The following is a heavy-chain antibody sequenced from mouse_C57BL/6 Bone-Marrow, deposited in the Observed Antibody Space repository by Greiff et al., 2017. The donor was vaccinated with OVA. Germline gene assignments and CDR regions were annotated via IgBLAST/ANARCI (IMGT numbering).Heavy chain of an antibody. V-gene: IGHV3-6*01. CDR1: GYSITSGYY. CDR2: ISYDGSN. CDR3: ARGGGDYAMDY. J-gene: IGHJ4*01. Sequence: EVQLQESGPGLVKPSQSLSLTCSVTGYSITSGYYWNWIRQFPGNKLEWMGYISYDGSNNYNPSLKNRISITRDPSKNQFFLKLNSVATEDTATDYCARGGGDYAMDYWGQGTSVTVSS.